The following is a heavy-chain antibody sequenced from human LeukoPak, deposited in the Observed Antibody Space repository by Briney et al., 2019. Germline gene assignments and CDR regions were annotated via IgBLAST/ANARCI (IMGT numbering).Heavy chain of an antibody. D-gene: IGHD1-1*01. V-gene: IGHV3-7*01. J-gene: IGHJ4*02. CDR3: AKLIREVTTYDY. Sequence: GGSLRLSCTASEFPFVDYAMSWFRQAPGKGLEWVASINPDGTTEHYVDSVKGRFTVSRDNAKNSLFLQMNTLRVEDTAVYHCAKLIREVTTYDYWGPGALVTVSS. CDR2: INPDGTTE. CDR1: EFPFVDYA.